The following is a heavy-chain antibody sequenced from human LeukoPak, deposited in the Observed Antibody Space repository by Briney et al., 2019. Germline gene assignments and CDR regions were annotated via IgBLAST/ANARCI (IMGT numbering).Heavy chain of an antibody. CDR2: IIQDGGMK. V-gene: IGHV3-7*03. D-gene: IGHD3-3*02. Sequence: GGSLRLSCAASGFTFSSYCMTWGRQAPGKGLEWVAEIIQDGGMKYHADSVKGGFTISRDNDKKSVYLQMNSLRVEDTALYYCTKDVLAGGLDHWGQGSLVTVSS. CDR1: GFTFSSYC. J-gene: IGHJ4*02. CDR3: TKDVLAGGLDH.